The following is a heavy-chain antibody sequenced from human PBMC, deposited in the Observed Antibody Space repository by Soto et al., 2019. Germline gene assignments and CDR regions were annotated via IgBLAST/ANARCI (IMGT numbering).Heavy chain of an antibody. CDR1: GGTFSSYA. J-gene: IGHJ6*02. CDR3: ARSSAIEESLRVRFLEWLPFYYYYGRDG. Sequence: SVKVSCKASGGTFSSYAISWVRQAPGQGLEWMGGIIPIFGTANYAQKFQGRVTITADKSTSTAYMELSSLRSEDTAVYYCARSSAIEESLRVRFLEWLPFYYYYGRDGGG. D-gene: IGHD3-3*01. CDR2: IIPIFGTA. V-gene: IGHV1-69*06.